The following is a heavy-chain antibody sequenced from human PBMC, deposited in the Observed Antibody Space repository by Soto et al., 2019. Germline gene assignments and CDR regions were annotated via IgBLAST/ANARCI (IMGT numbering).Heavy chain of an antibody. V-gene: IGHV1-8*01. CDR2: MNPNSGNT. CDR1: GYTFTIYD. CDR3: ARYLRFGGYDLIREDYYHPYYMDV. J-gene: IGHJ6*03. D-gene: IGHD5-12*01. Sequence: ASVKVSCKASGYTFTIYDINWVLQATGEGLEWMGWMNPNSGNTGYAQKFQGRVTMTRNTSISTAYMELSSLRSEDTAVYYCARYLRFGGYDLIREDYYHPYYMDVWGKGTTVTVAS.